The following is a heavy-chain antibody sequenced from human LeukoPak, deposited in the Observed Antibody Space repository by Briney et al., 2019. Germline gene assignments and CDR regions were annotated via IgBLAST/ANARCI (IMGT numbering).Heavy chain of an antibody. Sequence: ASVKVSCKASGYTFTSYGISWVRQAPGQGLEWMGWISAYNGNTNYAQKLQGRVTMTTDTSTSTAYMELRSLRSDDTAVYYCARVLGPLRWQQPIYSWFDPWGQGTLVTVSS. D-gene: IGHD6-13*01. CDR2: ISAYNGNT. J-gene: IGHJ5*02. CDR1: GYTFTSYG. V-gene: IGHV1-18*01. CDR3: ARVLGPLRWQQPIYSWFDP.